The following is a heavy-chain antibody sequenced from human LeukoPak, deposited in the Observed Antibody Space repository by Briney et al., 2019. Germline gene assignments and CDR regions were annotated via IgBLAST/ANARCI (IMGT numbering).Heavy chain of an antibody. D-gene: IGHD3-22*01. CDR1: GYTFTGYY. CDR2: ISANNGNT. V-gene: IGHV1-18*04. J-gene: IGHJ3*02. Sequence: APVKVSCKASGYTFTGYYMHWVRQAPGQGLEWMGWISANNGNTNYAQKLQGRVTMTTDTSTSTAYMELRSLRSDDTAVYYCARDWYLNYYDSSGYYLDAFDIWGQGTMVTVSS. CDR3: ARDWYLNYYDSSGYYLDAFDI.